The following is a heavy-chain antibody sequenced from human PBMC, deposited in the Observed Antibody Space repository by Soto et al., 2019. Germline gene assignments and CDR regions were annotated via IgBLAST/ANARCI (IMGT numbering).Heavy chain of an antibody. CDR1: GFTFSSYA. CDR3: ARIHRGYSSGPIDY. D-gene: IGHD5-18*01. CDR2: ISSSGGAI. J-gene: IGHJ4*02. V-gene: IGHV3-48*04. Sequence: GGSLRLSCAASGFTFSSYAMSWVRQAPGKGLEWVSDISSSGGAIYHADSVKGRFTISRDNAKNSLYLQMNSLRAEDTAVYSCARIHRGYSSGPIDYWGQGTLVTVSS.